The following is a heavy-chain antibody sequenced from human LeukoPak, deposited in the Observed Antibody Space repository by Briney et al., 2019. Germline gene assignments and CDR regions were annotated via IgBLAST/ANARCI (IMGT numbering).Heavy chain of an antibody. Sequence: ASVKVSCKASGGTFSSYAISWVRQAPGQGLEWMGGIIPIFGTASYAQKFQGRVTITADESTSTAYMELSSLRSEDTAVYYCARDLHGSYYFFDYWGQGTLVTVSS. CDR1: GGTFSSYA. CDR2: IIPIFGTA. D-gene: IGHD1-26*01. CDR3: ARDLHGSYYFFDY. J-gene: IGHJ4*02. V-gene: IGHV1-69*13.